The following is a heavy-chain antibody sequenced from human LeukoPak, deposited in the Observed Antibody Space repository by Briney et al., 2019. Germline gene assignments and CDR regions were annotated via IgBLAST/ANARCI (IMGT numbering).Heavy chain of an antibody. Sequence: TGGSLRLSCAASGFTFSDYYMSWVRQAPGKGLEWVSVIYSGGSTYYADSVKGRFTISRDNSKNTLYLQMNSLRAEDTAVYYCARSTRYWGQGTLVTVSS. CDR3: ARSTRY. J-gene: IGHJ4*02. CDR1: GFTFSDYY. CDR2: IYSGGST. V-gene: IGHV3-53*01. D-gene: IGHD1/OR15-1a*01.